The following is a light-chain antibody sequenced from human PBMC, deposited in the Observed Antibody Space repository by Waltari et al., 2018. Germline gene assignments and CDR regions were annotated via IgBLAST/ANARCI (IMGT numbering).Light chain of an antibody. CDR3: QAWDSSTYV. J-gene: IGLJ1*01. V-gene: IGLV3-1*01. CDR1: KLGDNS. Sequence: SFDLTQPPSVSVSPGQTASITCSGDKLGDNSACWYHQKPGQSPVLVIYQDTKRPSAIPGRFSGSKSGNTATLTISGTQAVDEADYYCQAWDSSTYVFGTGTKVTVL. CDR2: QDT.